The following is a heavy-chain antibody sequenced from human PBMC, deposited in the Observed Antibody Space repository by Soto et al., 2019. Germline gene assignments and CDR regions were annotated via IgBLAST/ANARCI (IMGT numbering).Heavy chain of an antibody. D-gene: IGHD3-3*01. J-gene: IGHJ5*02. CDR3: ARGQLLRFLEWPNWLDP. Sequence: GGSLRLSCAASGFTFSSYAMHWVRQAPGKGLEWVAVISYDGSNKYYADSVKGRFAISRDNSKNTLYLQMNSLRAEDTAVYYCARGQLLRFLEWPNWLDPWGQGPLVTVYS. CDR1: GFTFSSYA. V-gene: IGHV3-30*09. CDR2: ISYDGSNK.